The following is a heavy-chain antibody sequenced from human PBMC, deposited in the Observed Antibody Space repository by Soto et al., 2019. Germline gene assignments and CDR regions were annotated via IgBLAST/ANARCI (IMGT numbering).Heavy chain of an antibody. J-gene: IGHJ4*02. D-gene: IGHD2-15*01. CDR1: GFSVSSYY. CDR2: IKQDGSEK. Sequence: EVQLVESGGGLVQPGGPLRLSCAASGFSVSSYYMDWVRQAPGKGLEWVANIKQDGSEKYYVDSVKGRFTISRDNAKNSLYLQMNSLRAEDTAVYYCARDRGYCSGGTCYSVLDHWGQGILVTVSS. V-gene: IGHV3-7*01. CDR3: ARDRGYCSGGTCYSVLDH.